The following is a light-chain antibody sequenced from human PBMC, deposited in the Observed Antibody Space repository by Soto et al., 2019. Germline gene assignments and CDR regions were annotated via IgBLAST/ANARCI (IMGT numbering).Light chain of an antibody. J-gene: IGKJ5*01. Sequence: DIQMTQSPSSVSASVGDRVTITCRPSQGIYTWLAWYQQKPGRAPNLLIYTASSLQSGVPSRFSGTGSGTEFTLTINNLQPEDFATYYCQQAASFPITFGQGTRLEIK. CDR3: QQAASFPIT. CDR2: TAS. V-gene: IGKV1-12*01. CDR1: QGIYTW.